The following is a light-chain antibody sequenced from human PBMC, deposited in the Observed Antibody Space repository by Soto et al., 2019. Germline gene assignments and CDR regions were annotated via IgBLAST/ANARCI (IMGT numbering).Light chain of an antibody. J-gene: IGLJ1*01. V-gene: IGLV2-8*01. CDR3: SSHAGSKRV. Sequence: QSVLPQPPSASGSPGQPVTISCTETSSDVGGYNYVSWYQQHPGKAPKLMIYEVSMRPSGVPDRFSGSKSGNTASLTVSGLQAEDEADYYCSSHAGSKRVFGTGTKVTVL. CDR1: SSDVGGYNY. CDR2: EVS.